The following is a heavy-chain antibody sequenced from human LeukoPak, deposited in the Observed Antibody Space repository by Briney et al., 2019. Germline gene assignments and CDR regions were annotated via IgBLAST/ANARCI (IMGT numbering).Heavy chain of an antibody. V-gene: IGHV3-53*01. CDR2: IYSGGST. Sequence: GGSLRLSCAASGFTVSSNYMSWVRQAPGKGLEWVSVIYSGGSTYHADSVTGRFTISRDNSKNTLYLQMNSLRAEDAAVYYCARDGTGYSSGWYLYMDVWGKGTTVTVSS. CDR3: ARDGTGYSSGWYLYMDV. CDR1: GFTVSSNY. D-gene: IGHD6-19*01. J-gene: IGHJ6*03.